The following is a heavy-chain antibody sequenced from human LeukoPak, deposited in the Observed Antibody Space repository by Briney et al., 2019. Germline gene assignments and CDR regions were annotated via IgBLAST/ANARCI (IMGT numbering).Heavy chain of an antibody. D-gene: IGHD3-16*01. CDR1: GFTVSSNY. CDR2: ISSGRSTI. CDR3: ARDRGGGWFDP. V-gene: IGHV3-48*04. J-gene: IGHJ5*02. Sequence: GGSLRLSCAASGFTVSSNYMNWVRQAPGKGLEWVSYISSGRSTISYAASVKGRFTISRDNAKNSLYLEMNSLRAEDTAVYYCARDRGGGWFDPWGQGTLVTVSS.